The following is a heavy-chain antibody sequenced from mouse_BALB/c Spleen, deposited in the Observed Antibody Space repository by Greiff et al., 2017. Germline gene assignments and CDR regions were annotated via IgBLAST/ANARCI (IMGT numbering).Heavy chain of an antibody. Sequence: EVQLQESGPGLVKPSQSLSLTCTVTGYSITSDYAWNWIRQFPGNKLEWMGYISYSGSTSYNPSLKSRISITRDTSKNQFFLQLNSVTTEDTATYYCARNDYDETYWGQGTLVTVSA. CDR3: ARNDYDETY. CDR1: GYSITSDYA. V-gene: IGHV3-2*02. J-gene: IGHJ3*01. D-gene: IGHD2-4*01. CDR2: ISYSGST.